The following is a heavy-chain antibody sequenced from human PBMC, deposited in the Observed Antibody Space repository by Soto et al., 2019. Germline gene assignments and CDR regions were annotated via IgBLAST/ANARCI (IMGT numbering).Heavy chain of an antibody. CDR2: ISSSSSAI. CDR3: ARRGSGDAFDI. V-gene: IGHV3-48*01. CDR1: GFTFTTHG. D-gene: IGHD6-19*01. Sequence: EVQLVESGGGLVQPGGSLRLSCAASGFTFTTHGMNWVRQAPGKGLEWVSSISSSSSAIYYADSVRGRFTISTDNAKNSLYLQMNSLRVEDTALYYCARRGSGDAFDIWGQGTMVTVSS. J-gene: IGHJ3*02.